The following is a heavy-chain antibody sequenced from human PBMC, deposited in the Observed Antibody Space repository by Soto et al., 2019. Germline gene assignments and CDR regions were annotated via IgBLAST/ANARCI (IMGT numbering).Heavy chain of an antibody. V-gene: IGHV6-1*01. CDR1: GDSVSSNSVA. D-gene: IGHD2-2*01. J-gene: IGHJ5*01. CDR3: ARTLAYCSSTSCYAHWFDS. CDR2: TYYRSKWYN. Sequence: TLSLTCAISGDSVSSNSVAWNWIRQSPSRGLEWLGRTYYRSKWYNDYAVSVKSRITINPDTSKNQFSLQLNSVTPEDTAVYYCARTLAYCSSTSCYAHWFDSWGQGTLVTVSS.